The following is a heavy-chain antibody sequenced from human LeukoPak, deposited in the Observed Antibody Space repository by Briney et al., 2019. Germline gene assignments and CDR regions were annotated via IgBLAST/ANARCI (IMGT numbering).Heavy chain of an antibody. Sequence: GGSLRLSCAASGFTFSSYEMNWVRQAPGKGLEWVSYISSSGSTIYYADSVKGRFTISRDNAKNSLYLQMNSLRAGDTAVYYCARDSGIAVAGSGIYFDYWGQGTLVTVSS. CDR1: GFTFSSYE. CDR3: ARDSGIAVAGSGIYFDY. J-gene: IGHJ4*02. CDR2: ISSSGSTI. V-gene: IGHV3-48*03. D-gene: IGHD6-19*01.